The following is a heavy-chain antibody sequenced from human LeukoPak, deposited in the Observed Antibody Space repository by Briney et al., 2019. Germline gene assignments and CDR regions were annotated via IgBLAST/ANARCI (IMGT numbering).Heavy chain of an antibody. V-gene: IGHV3-53*01. CDR1: GFTVRSNY. Sequence: GGSLRLSCAASGFTVRSNYMSWVRQAPGKGLEWVSIIYGGGSVFYADSVKGRFTIYRDNSKNTVYLQMNSLGAEDTAVYYCVQDWAWGAFGYWGQGTLVTVSS. CDR3: VQDWAWGAFGY. D-gene: IGHD7-27*01. CDR2: IYGGGSV. J-gene: IGHJ4*02.